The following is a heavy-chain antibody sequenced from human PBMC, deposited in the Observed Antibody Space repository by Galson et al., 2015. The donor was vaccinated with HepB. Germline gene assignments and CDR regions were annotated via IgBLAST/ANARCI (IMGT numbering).Heavy chain of an antibody. V-gene: IGHV3-23*01. CDR2: ITGKGDST. CDR3: AKGYGLFDS. Sequence: SLRLSCAASGFAFDSHAMSWVRQAPGRGLEWISGITGKGDSTFYADPVKGRFTVSRDNSNNMLYLQMTSLRAEDAGLYFCAKGYGLFDSWGQGILVTVSS. D-gene: IGHD3-16*01. J-gene: IGHJ5*01. CDR1: GFAFDSHA.